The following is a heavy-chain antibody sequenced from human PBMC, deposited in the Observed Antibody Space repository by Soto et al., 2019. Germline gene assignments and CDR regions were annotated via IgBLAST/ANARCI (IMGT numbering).Heavy chain of an antibody. CDR1: GYTFPSYC. CDR2: ISAYNGNT. J-gene: IGHJ4*02. Sequence: ASVKVACKSSGYTFPSYCIIGVVQYPGQGLEWMGWISAYNGNTNYAQKLQGRVTMTTDTSTSTAYMELRSLRSDDTAVYYCARKDGSGWPYYVDYWVQGTLVTFSS. CDR3: ARKDGSGWPYYVDY. D-gene: IGHD6-19*01. V-gene: IGHV1-18*01.